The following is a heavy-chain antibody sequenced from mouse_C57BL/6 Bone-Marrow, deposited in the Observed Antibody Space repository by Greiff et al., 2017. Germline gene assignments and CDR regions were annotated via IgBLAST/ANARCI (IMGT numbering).Heavy chain of an antibody. J-gene: IGHJ2*01. CDR1: GYTFTSYG. CDR2: IYPRSGNT. CDR3: ACRSSYGEVFDY. D-gene: IGHD1-1*01. V-gene: IGHV1-81*01. Sequence: QVQLQQSGAELARPGASVKLSCKASGYTFTSYGISWVKQRTGQGLEWIGEIYPRSGNTYYNEKFKGKATLTADKSSSTAYMELRSLTSEDSAVYFCACRSSYGEVFDYWGQGTTLTVSS.